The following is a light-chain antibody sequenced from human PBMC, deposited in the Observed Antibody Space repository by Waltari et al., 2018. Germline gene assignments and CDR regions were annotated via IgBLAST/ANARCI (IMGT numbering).Light chain of an antibody. Sequence: QPALTQPASVSGSPGQSITISCPGTSSDVGNNNHVCWYQKHPDKVPKLIIYEVSKRPPGVYERFSGSKSGNTASLTLSGLQAEDEADYYCLSYAATVSFGFGGGTKLTVL. CDR2: EVS. CDR1: SSDVGNNNH. CDR3: LSYAATVSFG. V-gene: IGLV2-23*02. J-gene: IGLJ2*01.